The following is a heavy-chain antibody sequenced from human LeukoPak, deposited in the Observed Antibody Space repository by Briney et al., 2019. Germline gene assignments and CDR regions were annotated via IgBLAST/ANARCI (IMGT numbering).Heavy chain of an antibody. V-gene: IGHV4-34*01. Sequence: SETLSLTCAVSGGSFSGYYWSWIRQPPGKGLEWIGEINPSGSTNYNPSLKSRVTISVDTSTNHFSLMLSSVTAADTAVYYCARPRMRITMVRGVMRGMDVWGQGTTVTVSS. D-gene: IGHD3-10*01. J-gene: IGHJ6*02. CDR3: ARPRMRITMVRGVMRGMDV. CDR2: INPSGST. CDR1: GGSFSGYY.